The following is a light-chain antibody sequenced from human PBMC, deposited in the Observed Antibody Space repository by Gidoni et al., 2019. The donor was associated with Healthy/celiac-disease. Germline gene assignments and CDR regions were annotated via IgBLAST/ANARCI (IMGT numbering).Light chain of an antibody. V-gene: IGKV1-39*01. Sequence: DIQMTQSPSSLSASVEDRVTITCRASQSISSYLNWYQQKPGKAPKLLIYAASSLQSGVPSRFSGSGSGTDFTLTISSLQPEDFATYYCQQSYSAPLTFXGXTKVXIK. CDR3: QQSYSAPLT. CDR1: QSISSY. J-gene: IGKJ4*01. CDR2: AAS.